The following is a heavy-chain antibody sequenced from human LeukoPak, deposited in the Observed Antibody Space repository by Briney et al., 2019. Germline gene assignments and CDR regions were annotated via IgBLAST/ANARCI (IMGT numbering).Heavy chain of an antibody. CDR2: IYHSGST. V-gene: IGHV4-38-2*02. D-gene: IGHD3-10*01. CDR3: ARGDYYGSGSYYYLGY. Sequence: SETLSLTCTVSGYSISSGYYWGWIRQPPGKGLEWIGEIYHSGSTNYNPSLKSRVTISVDKSKNQFSLKLSSVTAADTAVYYCARGDYYGSGSYYYLGYWGQGTLVTVSS. CDR1: GYSISSGYY. J-gene: IGHJ4*02.